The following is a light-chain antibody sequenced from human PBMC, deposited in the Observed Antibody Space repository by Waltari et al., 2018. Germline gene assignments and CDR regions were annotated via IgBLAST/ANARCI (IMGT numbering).Light chain of an antibody. CDR1: KLGEKY. CDR3: QAWDGSTSTVV. CDR2: EDD. Sequence: SYEVTQPPSVSVFPGKTASITCSGDKLGEKYVSWYQQKPGQSPVVVIYEDDDRPSGFPERFSGSNSGNTATLTISGTQAMDEADYYCQAWDGSTSTVVFGGGTKVTVL. V-gene: IGLV3-1*01. J-gene: IGLJ2*01.